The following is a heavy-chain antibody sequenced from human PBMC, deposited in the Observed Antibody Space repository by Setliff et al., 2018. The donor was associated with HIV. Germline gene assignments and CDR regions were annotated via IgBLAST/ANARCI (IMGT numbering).Heavy chain of an antibody. CDR1: HGSISPFY. CDR2: IFYTGTT. J-gene: IGHJ4*02. Sequence: PSETLSLTCTVSHGSISPFYWSWMRQPPGKGLEWIGYIFYTGTTKYNPSLKSRVSMSVDMSKNQLSLKLKSVTAADTAVYYCARWHPPYGFWEEDYWGQGTLVTVSS. CDR3: ARWHPPYGFWEEDY. V-gene: IGHV4-59*08. D-gene: IGHD3-10*01.